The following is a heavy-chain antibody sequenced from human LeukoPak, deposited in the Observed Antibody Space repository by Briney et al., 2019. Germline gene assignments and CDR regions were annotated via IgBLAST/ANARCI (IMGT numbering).Heavy chain of an antibody. V-gene: IGHV3-30*04. Sequence: GGSLRLSCAASGFTFSSYAMHWVRQAPGKGLEWVAVISYDGSNKYYADSVKGRFTISRDNYKNTLYLQMNSLRAEDTAVYYCAKVDYYDSSGNYPNWFDPWGQGTLVTVSS. D-gene: IGHD3-22*01. CDR1: GFTFSSYA. J-gene: IGHJ5*02. CDR2: ISYDGSNK. CDR3: AKVDYYDSSGNYPNWFDP.